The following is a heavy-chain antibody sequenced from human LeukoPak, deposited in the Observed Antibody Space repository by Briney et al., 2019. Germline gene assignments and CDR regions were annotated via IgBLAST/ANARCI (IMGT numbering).Heavy chain of an antibody. CDR2: IYYSGST. D-gene: IGHD2-2*01. J-gene: IGHJ3*02. V-gene: IGHV4-59*01. CDR3: ARVAAMNAFDI. Sequence: SETLSLTCTVSGGSISSYYWSWIRQPPGKGLEWIGYIYYSGSTNYNPSLKSRVTISVDTSKNQFSLKLSSVTAADTAVYYRARVAAMNAFDIWGQGTMVTVSS. CDR1: GGSISSYY.